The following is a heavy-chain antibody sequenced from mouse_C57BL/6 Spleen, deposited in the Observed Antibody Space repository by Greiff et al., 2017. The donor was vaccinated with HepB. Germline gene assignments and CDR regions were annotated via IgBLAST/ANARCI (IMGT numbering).Heavy chain of an antibody. Sequence: EVKLVESGAELVRPGASVKLSCTASGFNIKDDYMHWVKQRPEQGLEWIGWIDPENGDTEYASKFQGKATITADTSSNTAYLQLSSLTSEDTAVYYCTTKWGYWGQGTTLTVSS. CDR2: IDPENGDT. D-gene: IGHD1-3*01. CDR3: TTKWGY. CDR1: GFNIKDDY. V-gene: IGHV14-4*01. J-gene: IGHJ2*01.